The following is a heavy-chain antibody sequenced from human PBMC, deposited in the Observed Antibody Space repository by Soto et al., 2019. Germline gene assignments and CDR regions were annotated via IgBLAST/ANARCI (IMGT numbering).Heavy chain of an antibody. CDR2: INGDGSSI. V-gene: IGHV3-74*01. D-gene: IGHD5-12*01. J-gene: IGHJ4*02. CDR3: ARGATGYGNFDY. CDR1: GFTFSSYW. Sequence: EVHLVESGGGLVQPGGSLRLSCAASGFTFSSYWMHWVRQAPGKGLVWLSRINGDGSSIYYAESVKGRFTISRDSAKNTLFRQINSLRDEDTAVYYCARGATGYGNFDYWGQGTLVTVSS.